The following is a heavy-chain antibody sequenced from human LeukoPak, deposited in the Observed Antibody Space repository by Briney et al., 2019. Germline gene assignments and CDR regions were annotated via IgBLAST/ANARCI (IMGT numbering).Heavy chain of an antibody. V-gene: IGHV1-18*01. J-gene: IGHJ4*02. Sequence: GASVKVSCKASGYTFVSYGINWVRQAPGQGLEWMGWISAYNGNTNYAQNFQGRVTMTTDTSTSTAHMELRSLRSDDTAMYYCARVRYSSGWSYFDYWGQGTLVTVSS. D-gene: IGHD6-19*01. CDR3: ARVRYSSGWSYFDY. CDR2: ISAYNGNT. CDR1: GYTFVSYG.